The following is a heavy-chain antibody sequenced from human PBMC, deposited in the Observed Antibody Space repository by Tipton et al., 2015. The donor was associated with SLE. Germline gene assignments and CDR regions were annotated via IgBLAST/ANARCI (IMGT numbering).Heavy chain of an antibody. J-gene: IGHJ4*02. CDR3: AKGPYGDYRYYFDY. CDR1: GFTFSSYG. D-gene: IGHD4-17*01. V-gene: IGHV3-30*02. CDR2: IRYDGSNK. Sequence: GSLRLSCAASGFTFSSYGMHWVRQAPGKGLEWVAFIRYDGSNKYYADSVKGRFTISRDNSKNTLYLQMNSLRAEDTAVYYCAKGPYGDYRYYFDYWGQGTLVTVSS.